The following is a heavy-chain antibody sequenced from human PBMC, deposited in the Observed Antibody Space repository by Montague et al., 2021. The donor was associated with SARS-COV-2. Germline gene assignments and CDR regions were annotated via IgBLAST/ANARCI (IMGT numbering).Heavy chain of an antibody. D-gene: IGHD1-26*01. J-gene: IGHJ2*01. CDR3: ARPTSGSYFSYFDL. V-gene: IGHV3-30*04. CDR1: GFPFSSYA. CDR2: ISYDGSNK. Sequence: SLSLSFSASGFPFSSYAMHWVRQAPGKGLEWVAVISYDGSNKYYADSVKGRFTISRDNSKNTLYLQMNSLRAEDAAVYYCARPTSGSYFSYFDLWGRGTLVTVSS.